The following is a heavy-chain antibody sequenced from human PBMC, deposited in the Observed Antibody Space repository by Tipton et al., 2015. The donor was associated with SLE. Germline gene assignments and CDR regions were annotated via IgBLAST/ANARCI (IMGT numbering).Heavy chain of an antibody. Sequence: SLGLSCAASRFTFSTYTMHWVRQAPGKGLEWVAVISYDGSGIYYADSVKGRFTISRDNSKNTLYLQMNSLRTQDTAVYFCARDLPIYPFDYWGQGTLVTVSS. CDR1: RFTFSTYT. V-gene: IGHV3-30*04. CDR3: ARDLPIYPFDY. D-gene: IGHD5/OR15-5a*01. J-gene: IGHJ4*02. CDR2: ISYDGSGI.